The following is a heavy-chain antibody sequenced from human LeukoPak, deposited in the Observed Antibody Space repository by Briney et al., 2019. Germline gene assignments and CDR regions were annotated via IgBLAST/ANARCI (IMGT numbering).Heavy chain of an antibody. Sequence: SETLSLTCTVSGGSMSSYYWSWIRQPPGKGLEWVGYIYYSGTTNYNPCLKSRVTISVDTSKNQFSVKLRSVTAADTAVYYCARGVYIAAAQYGYWGQGTLVTVSS. CDR2: IYYSGTT. D-gene: IGHD6-13*01. CDR3: ARGVYIAAAQYGY. CDR1: GGSMSSYY. V-gene: IGHV4-59*01. J-gene: IGHJ4*02.